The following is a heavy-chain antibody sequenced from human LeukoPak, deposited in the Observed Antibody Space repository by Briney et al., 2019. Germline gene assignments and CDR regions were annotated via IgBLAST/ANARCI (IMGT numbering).Heavy chain of an antibody. J-gene: IGHJ4*02. V-gene: IGHV3-7*01. Sequence: GGSLRLFCAASGFTFSSYWMSWVRQAPGKGLEWVATIRQDGIEKYDVDSVKGRFTISRDNAKNSLYLQMNSLRGEDTAVYYCARAGWELPEGFDYWGQGTLVTVSS. CDR3: ARAGWELPEGFDY. CDR2: IRQDGIEK. D-gene: IGHD1-26*01. CDR1: GFTFSSYW.